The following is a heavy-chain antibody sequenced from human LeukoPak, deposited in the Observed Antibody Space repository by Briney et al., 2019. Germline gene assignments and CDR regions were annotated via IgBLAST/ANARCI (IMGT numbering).Heavy chain of an antibody. CDR2: IIPIFGTA. CDR3: ASLQYCSSTSCYAYYYMDV. Sequence: SVKVSCKASGGTFSSYAISWVRQAPGQGLEWMGGIIPIFGTANYAQKFQGRVTITTDESTSTAYMELSSLRSEDTAVYYCASLQYCSSTSCYAYYYMDVWGKGTTVTVS. J-gene: IGHJ6*03. CDR1: GGTFSSYA. D-gene: IGHD2-2*01. V-gene: IGHV1-69*05.